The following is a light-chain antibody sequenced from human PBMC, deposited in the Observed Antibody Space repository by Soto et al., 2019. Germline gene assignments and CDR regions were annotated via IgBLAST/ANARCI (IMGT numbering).Light chain of an antibody. V-gene: IGKV1-5*03. J-gene: IGKJ5*01. CDR2: KAS. CDR3: QQYNSYPYT. Sequence: DIQMTQSPSTLSASVGDRVTITCRASQSISSWLAWYQQKPGKAPKLLIYKASSLESGVPSRFSGSGSGTEFTLTISSLQPDDFATYYCQQYNSYPYTFGQGTRLEI. CDR1: QSISSW.